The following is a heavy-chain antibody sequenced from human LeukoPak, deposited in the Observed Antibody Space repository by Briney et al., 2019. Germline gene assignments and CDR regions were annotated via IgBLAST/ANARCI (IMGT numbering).Heavy chain of an antibody. D-gene: IGHD6-19*01. CDR1: GGSISSYY. CDR2: IYYSGST. CDR3: ARHFGIVVAGTSFDY. Sequence: PSETLSLTCTVSGGSISSYYWSWIRQPPGKGLEWIGYIYYSGSTTHNPSLKSRVTISVDTSKNQFSLKLSSVTDADTAVYYCARHFGIVVAGTSFDYWGQGTLVTVSS. V-gene: IGHV4-59*08. J-gene: IGHJ4*02.